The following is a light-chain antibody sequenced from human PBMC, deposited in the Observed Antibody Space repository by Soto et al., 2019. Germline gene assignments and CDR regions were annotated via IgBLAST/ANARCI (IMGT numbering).Light chain of an antibody. Sequence: DIQMTQSPTTLSASVGDRVTITCRASHSLIKWLAWYQQKPGKAPKLLIYDASTLESGVPSRFSGSGSGTEFTLTISSLQPDDFATYYCQQYNSYSSMFGQGTKVDIK. CDR2: DAS. J-gene: IGKJ1*01. CDR1: HSLIKW. V-gene: IGKV1-5*01. CDR3: QQYNSYSSM.